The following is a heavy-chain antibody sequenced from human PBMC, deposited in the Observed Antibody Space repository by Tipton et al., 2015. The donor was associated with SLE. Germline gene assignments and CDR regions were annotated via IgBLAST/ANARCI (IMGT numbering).Heavy chain of an antibody. D-gene: IGHD2-21*02. CDR2: IYYSGST. CDR3: ASGCGGDCYLYYDY. J-gene: IGHJ4*02. CDR1: GGSISSYY. V-gene: IGHV4-59*01. Sequence: VKPSETLSLTCTVSGGSISSYYWSWIRQPPGKGLEWIGYIYYSGSTNYNPSLKSRVTISVDTSKNQFSLKLSSVTAADTAVYYCASGCGGDCYLYYDYWGQGTLVTVSS.